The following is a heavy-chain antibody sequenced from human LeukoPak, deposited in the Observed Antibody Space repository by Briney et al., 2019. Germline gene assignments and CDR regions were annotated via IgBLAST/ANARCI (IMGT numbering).Heavy chain of an antibody. CDR1: GFTFSSYA. J-gene: IGHJ3*02. Sequence: GRSLRLSCAASGFTFSSYAMHWVRQAPGKGLEWVAVISYDGSNKYYADSVKGRFTISRDNSKNTLYLQMNSLRAEDTAVYYCAREAGAHLEYSSSSRGPPQPLDAFDIWGQGTMVTVSS. V-gene: IGHV3-30*04. CDR2: ISYDGSNK. CDR3: AREAGAHLEYSSSSRGPPQPLDAFDI. D-gene: IGHD6-6*01.